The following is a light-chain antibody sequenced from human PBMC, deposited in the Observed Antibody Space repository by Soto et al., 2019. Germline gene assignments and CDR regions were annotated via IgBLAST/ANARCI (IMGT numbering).Light chain of an antibody. CDR2: DAS. V-gene: IGKV3-11*01. J-gene: IGKJ3*01. Sequence: EIVLTQSPATLSLSPGERATLSCRASQSVSSYLAWYQQKPGQAPRLLIYDASNRATGIPARFSGSGSGTDFTLPISSLEPEYFAVYYWQQRVTVGPGTKVDIK. CDR3: QQRVT. CDR1: QSVSSY.